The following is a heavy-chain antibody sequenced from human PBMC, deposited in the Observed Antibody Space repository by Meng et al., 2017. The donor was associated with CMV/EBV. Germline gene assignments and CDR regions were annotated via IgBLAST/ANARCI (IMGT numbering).Heavy chain of an antibody. CDR2: IYSGGST. CDR3: ASMGISGSFNWFDP. D-gene: IGHD1-26*01. CDR1: GFTVRSNY. J-gene: IGHJ5*02. V-gene: IGHV3-66*02. Sequence: GASGFTVRSNYMSCVRQAPGKGLEWVSVIYSGGSTYYADSVKGRFTISRDNSKNTLYLQMNSLRAEDTAVYYCASMGISGSFNWFDPWGQGTLVTVSS.